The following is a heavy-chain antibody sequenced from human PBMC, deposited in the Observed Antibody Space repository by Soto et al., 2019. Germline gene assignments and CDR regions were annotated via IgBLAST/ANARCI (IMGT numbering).Heavy chain of an antibody. V-gene: IGHV3-30-3*01. J-gene: IGHJ6*02. CDR3: ARDGPSQSGSYLEPRTRYYYYGMDV. CDR1: GFTFSSYA. CDR2: ISYDGSNK. Sequence: GGSLRLSCAASGFTFSSYAMHWVRQAPGKGLEWVAVISYDGSNKYYADSVKGRFTISRDNSKNTLYLQMNSLRAEDTAVYYCARDGPSQSGSYLEPRTRYYYYGMDVWGQGTTVTVSS. D-gene: IGHD1-26*01.